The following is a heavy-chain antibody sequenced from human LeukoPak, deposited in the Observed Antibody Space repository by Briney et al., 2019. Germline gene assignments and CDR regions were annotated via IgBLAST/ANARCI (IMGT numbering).Heavy chain of an antibody. CDR1: GFTFTNYL. CDR3: VREESGGYFDY. V-gene: IGHV1-46*01. CDR2: IATSVDTT. J-gene: IGHJ4*02. Sequence: ASVKVSCTSSGFTFTNYLLHWVRQAPGQGLEWVGRIATSVDTTNYAQKFRDRVTMTRDTSTNAVYMELRSLRSEDTAVYYCVREESGGYFDYWGQGTLVSVSS. D-gene: IGHD2-8*02.